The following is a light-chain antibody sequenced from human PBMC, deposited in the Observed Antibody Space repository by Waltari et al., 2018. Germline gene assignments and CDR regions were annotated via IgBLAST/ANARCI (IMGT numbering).Light chain of an antibody. CDR1: RLRTSY. Sequence: SSELTQDPAVSVALGQTVRFTCQGDRLRTSYASWYQLKPGQAPVLFIYGKDKRPSGIPDRISGYSSGTTSSLTITGAQAEDEADYYCSSRNGRANQVVFAGGTKVTVL. CDR2: GKD. V-gene: IGLV3-19*01. CDR3: SSRNGRANQVV. J-gene: IGLJ3*02.